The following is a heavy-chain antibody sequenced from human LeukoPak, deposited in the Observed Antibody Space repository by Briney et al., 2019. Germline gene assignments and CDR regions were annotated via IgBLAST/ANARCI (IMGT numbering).Heavy chain of an antibody. CDR1: GFTFSSYS. CDR2: INHSGST. J-gene: IGHJ4*02. D-gene: IGHD1-26*01. V-gene: IGHV4-34*01. Sequence: GSLRLSCAASGFTFSSYSMNWVRQAPGKGLEWIGEINHSGSTNYNPSLKSRVTISVDTSKNQFSLKLSSVTAADTAVYYCARGLRGSYYYYRFDYWGQGTLVTVSS. CDR3: ARGLRGSYYYYRFDY.